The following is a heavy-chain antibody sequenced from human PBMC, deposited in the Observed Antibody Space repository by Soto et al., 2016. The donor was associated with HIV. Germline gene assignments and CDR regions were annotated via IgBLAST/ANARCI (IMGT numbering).Heavy chain of an antibody. CDR1: GFAFSDHS. Sequence: EAQLVESGGGLVQPGESLRLSCDASGFAFSDHSMDWVRQTPGKGLEWIAHISTSGSTIHYADSVNGRFIISRDNAKKSLYLQMSSLRADDTAIYYRASGFLSNSFNYWGQGTLVTVSS. CDR2: ISTSGSTI. V-gene: IGHV3-48*04. CDR3: ASGFLSNSFNY. J-gene: IGHJ4*02. D-gene: IGHD2-8*01.